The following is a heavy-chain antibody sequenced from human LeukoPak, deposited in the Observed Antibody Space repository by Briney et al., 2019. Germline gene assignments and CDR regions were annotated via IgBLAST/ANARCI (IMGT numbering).Heavy chain of an antibody. CDR3: ARQGYDFWSGYYSNWFDP. CDR2: IYYSGST. D-gene: IGHD3-3*01. V-gene: IGHV4-59*08. J-gene: IGHJ5*02. CDR1: GGSISSYY. Sequence: SETLSLTCTVSGGSISSYYWSWIRQPPGKGLEWIGYIYYSGSTNYNPSLKSRATISVDTSKNQFSLKLSSVTAADTAVYYCARQGYDFWSGYYSNWFDPWGQGTLVTVSS.